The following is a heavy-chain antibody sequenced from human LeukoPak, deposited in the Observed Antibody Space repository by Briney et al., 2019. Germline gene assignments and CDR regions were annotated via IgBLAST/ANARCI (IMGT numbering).Heavy chain of an antibody. D-gene: IGHD6-19*01. CDR1: GFTFSSYS. J-gene: IGHJ4*02. V-gene: IGHV3-48*01. CDR2: ISSSGRTI. Sequence: GGSLRLSCAASGFTFSSYSMNWVRQAPGKGLEWVSYISSSGRTIYYADSVKGRFTISRDSAKSSLYLQMKSLRAEDTAVYYCSGRLDYWGQGTLVTVSS. CDR3: SGRLDY.